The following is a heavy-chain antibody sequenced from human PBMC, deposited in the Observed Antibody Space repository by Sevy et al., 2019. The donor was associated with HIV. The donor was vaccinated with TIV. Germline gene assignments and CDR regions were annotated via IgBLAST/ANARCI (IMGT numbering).Heavy chain of an antibody. J-gene: IGHJ6*02. CDR3: ARSGGYSDYGMDV. CDR2: IGSGGDA. Sequence: GGSLRLSCGASGFTFSSYDMHWVRQPAGKGLEWVSGIGSGGDAYYPGSVKGRFTISRENAKNSLYLQMNSLRAGDTAVYYCARSGGYSDYGMDVWGQGTTVTVSS. D-gene: IGHD5-12*01. V-gene: IGHV3-13*01. CDR1: GFTFSSYD.